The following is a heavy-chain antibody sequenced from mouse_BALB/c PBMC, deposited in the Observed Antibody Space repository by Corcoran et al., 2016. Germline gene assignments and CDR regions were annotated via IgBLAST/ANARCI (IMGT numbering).Heavy chain of an antibody. CDR2: INPNNGDT. D-gene: IGHD1-1*01. V-gene: IGHV1-18*01. J-gene: IGHJ3*01. Sequence: EVLLQQSGPELVKPGASVKIPCKASGYTFTDYNMDWVKQSHGKSLEWIGDINPNNGDTIDNQKFKGKPTLTVYKSYHTAYMELRSLTSEDTAVYDCARCSPAPLAYWGQGTLVTVSA. CDR1: GYTFTDYN. CDR3: ARCSPAPLAY.